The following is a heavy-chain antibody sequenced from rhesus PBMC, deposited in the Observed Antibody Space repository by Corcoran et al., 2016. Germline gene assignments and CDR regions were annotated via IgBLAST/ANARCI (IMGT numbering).Heavy chain of an antibody. J-gene: IGHJ4*01. CDR1: GGPISSSY. Sequence: QLQLQESGPGLVKPSETLSVTCAVPGGPISSSYWSWTRQAPGKGLEWIGYIYGSGRSTNYNPSLKSRVTLSVDTSKNQLSLKLSSVTTADTAVYYCARARVAAIDYWGQGVLVTVSS. D-gene: IGHD4-29*01. CDR3: ARARVAAIDY. CDR2: IYGSGRST. V-gene: IGHV4-169*01.